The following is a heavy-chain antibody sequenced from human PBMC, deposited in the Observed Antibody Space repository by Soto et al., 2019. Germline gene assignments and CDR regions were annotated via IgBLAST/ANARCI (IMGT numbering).Heavy chain of an antibody. V-gene: IGHV4-59*01. CDR1: GGSISSYY. Sequence: SETLSLTCTVSGGSISSYYWSWIRQPPGKGLEWIGYIYYTGSTNYNPSLKSRVTISVDTSKNQFFLKLSSVTAADTAVYYCARATYLYYGSGSYLYYFDYWGQGTLVTVSS. CDR3: ARATYLYYGSGSYLYYFDY. J-gene: IGHJ4*02. CDR2: IYYTGST. D-gene: IGHD3-10*01.